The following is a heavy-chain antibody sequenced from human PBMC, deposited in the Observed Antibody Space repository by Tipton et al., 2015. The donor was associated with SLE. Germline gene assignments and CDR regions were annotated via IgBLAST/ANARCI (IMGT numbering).Heavy chain of an antibody. V-gene: IGHV4-59*11. J-gene: IGHJ4*02. CDR2: IYYSGST. D-gene: IGHD3-22*01. CDR3: ARVTNYYDSSGHDESPYYFDY. Sequence: TLSLTCTVSGGSISSHYWSWIRQPPGKGLEWIGYIYYSGSTNYNPSLKSRVTISVDTSKNQFSLKLSSVTAADTAVYYCARVTNYYDSSGHDESPYYFDYWGQGTLVTVSS. CDR1: GGSISSHY.